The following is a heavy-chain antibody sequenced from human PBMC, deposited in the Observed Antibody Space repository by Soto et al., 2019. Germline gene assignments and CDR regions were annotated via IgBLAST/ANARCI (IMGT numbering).Heavy chain of an antibody. CDR2: ISAYNGNT. CDR1: GYTFTSYG. D-gene: IGHD4-17*01. V-gene: IGHV1-18*01. CDR3: ARGGNPTVTTALWDY. J-gene: IGHJ4*02. Sequence: ASVKVSCKASGYTFTSYGISWVRQAPGQGLEWMGWISAYNGNTNYAQKLQGRVTMTTDTSTSTAYMELRSLRSDDTAVYYCARGGNPTVTTALWDYWGQGTLVTVSS.